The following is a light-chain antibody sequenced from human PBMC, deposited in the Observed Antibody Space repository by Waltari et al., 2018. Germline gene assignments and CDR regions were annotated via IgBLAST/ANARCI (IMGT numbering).Light chain of an antibody. J-gene: IGLJ2*01. CDR2: DVN. Sequence: QSALTQPRSVSGSPGQSVTISCTGTSGDVGGYNFVSWYQHHPGKAPKVLIYDVNERPSGVPDRFSGSKSGNTSSLTISWLQPEDEADYYCCSYAGSYTLIFGGGTKLTVL. V-gene: IGLV2-11*01. CDR3: CSYAGSYTLI. CDR1: SGDVGGYNF.